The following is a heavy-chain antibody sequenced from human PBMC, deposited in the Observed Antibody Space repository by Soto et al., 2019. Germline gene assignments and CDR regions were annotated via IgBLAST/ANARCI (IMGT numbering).Heavy chain of an antibody. D-gene: IGHD6-13*01. V-gene: IGHV3-33*01. CDR1: GFTFSSYG. CDR2: IWYDGSNK. CDR3: ARDRSSSWPIDY. Sequence: GGSLRLSCAASGFTFSSYGMHWVRQAPGKGLEWVAVIWYDGSNKYYADSVKGRFTISRDNSKNTLYLQMNSLRAEDTAVYYCARDRSSSWPIDYWGQGTLVTVSS. J-gene: IGHJ4*02.